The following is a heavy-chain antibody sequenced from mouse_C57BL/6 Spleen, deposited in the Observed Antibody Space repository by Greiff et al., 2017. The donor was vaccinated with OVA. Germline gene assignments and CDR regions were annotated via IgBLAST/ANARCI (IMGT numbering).Heavy chain of an antibody. D-gene: IGHD2-4*01. Sequence: LVESGPELVKPGASVKISCKASGYTFTDYYINWVKQRPGQGLEWIGWIYPGSGNTKYNEKFKGKATLTVDTSSSTAYMQLSSLTSEDSAVYFCARGGLRRGYYYAMDYWGQGTSVTVSS. CDR3: ARGGLRRGYYYAMDY. CDR2: IYPGSGNT. CDR1: GYTFTDYY. J-gene: IGHJ4*01. V-gene: IGHV1-84*01.